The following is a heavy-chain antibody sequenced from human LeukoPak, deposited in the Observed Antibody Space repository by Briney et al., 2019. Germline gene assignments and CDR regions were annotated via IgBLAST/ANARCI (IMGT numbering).Heavy chain of an antibody. J-gene: IGHJ6*02. V-gene: IGHV3-7*03. CDR1: GFTFSNYW. CDR2: IKRDGSER. Sequence: GGSLRLSCAASGFTFSNYWMTWVRQAPGKGLEWVANIKRDGSERYYVDSVKGRFTISRDDAKSSLYLQMNSLRAEDTAVYYCARRNVMDVWGQGTTVIVFS. CDR3: ARRNVMDV.